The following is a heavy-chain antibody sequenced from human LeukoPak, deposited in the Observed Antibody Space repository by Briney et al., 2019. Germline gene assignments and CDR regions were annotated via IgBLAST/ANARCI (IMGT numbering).Heavy chain of an antibody. CDR2: IGGSGGSS. CDR1: GFTFRSHA. CDR3: AKNNYETDY. D-gene: IGHD3-22*01. Sequence: GRSLRLSCVGSGFTFRSHAMSWVRQAPGKGLEWVSAIGGSGGSSYSADSVKGRFTISRDNSKNTLYLQMSSLRAEDTAVYYCAKNNYETDYWGQGTLVTVSS. V-gene: IGHV3-23*01. J-gene: IGHJ4*02.